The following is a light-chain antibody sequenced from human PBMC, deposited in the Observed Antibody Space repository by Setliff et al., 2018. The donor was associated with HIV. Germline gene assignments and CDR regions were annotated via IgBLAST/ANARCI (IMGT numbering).Light chain of an antibody. CDR3: CSNAARPTFYV. Sequence: QSALTQPASVSGSPGQSITISCTGTSYDIGYKNCVSWYQQQPGKAPRLIIYDVSERPPGVPDRFSGSKSGNTASLTISGLQAEDEADYYCCSNAARPTFYVFGSGTKVTVL. V-gene: IGLV2-11*01. CDR1: SYDIGYKNC. J-gene: IGLJ1*01. CDR2: DVS.